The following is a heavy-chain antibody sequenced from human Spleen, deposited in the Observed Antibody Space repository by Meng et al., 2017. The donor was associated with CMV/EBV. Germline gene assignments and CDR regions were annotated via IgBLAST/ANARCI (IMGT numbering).Heavy chain of an antibody. V-gene: IGHV4-39*01. Sequence: SETLSLTCSVSGASINSSSYYWGWIRQSPGKGLEWIGNIYYSGNTDYNPSLKSRVTISVHTSKTQFSLRLNSVTAADTAVYYCARQIATASFWQDCWGQGALVTVSS. CDR1: GASINSSSYY. D-gene: IGHD6-13*01. CDR2: IYYSGNT. J-gene: IGHJ4*02. CDR3: ARQIATASFWQDC.